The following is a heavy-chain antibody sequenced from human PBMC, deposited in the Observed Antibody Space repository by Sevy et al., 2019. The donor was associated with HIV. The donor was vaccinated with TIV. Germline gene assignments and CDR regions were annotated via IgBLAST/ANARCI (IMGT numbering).Heavy chain of an antibody. CDR3: AKRTDIVVVPAAQFDY. CDR2: ISGSGGST. V-gene: IGHV3-23*01. Sequence: GGSLRLSCAASGFAFSSYAMSWVGQAPGKGLEWVSAISGSGGSTYYADSVKGRFTISRDNSKNTLYLQMNSLRAEDTAVYYCAKRTDIVVVPAAQFDYWGQGTLVTVSS. D-gene: IGHD2-2*01. J-gene: IGHJ4*02. CDR1: GFAFSSYA.